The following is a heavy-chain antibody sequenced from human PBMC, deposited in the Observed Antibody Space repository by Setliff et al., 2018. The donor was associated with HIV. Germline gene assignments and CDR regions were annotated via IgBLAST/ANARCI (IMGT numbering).Heavy chain of an antibody. CDR1: GYSFITYV. V-gene: IGHV1-3*01. CDR3: ATDPTSRAYGSGSFGWLDP. Sequence: ASVKVSCKASGYSFITYVVYWVRQAPGQRLEWMGWINAGNGNTKYSQKFQGRATITRDTSAKIAYMELSSLTSEDTAVYYCATDPTSRAYGSGSFGWLDPWGRGTLVTVSS. J-gene: IGHJ5*02. CDR2: INAGNGNT. D-gene: IGHD3-10*01.